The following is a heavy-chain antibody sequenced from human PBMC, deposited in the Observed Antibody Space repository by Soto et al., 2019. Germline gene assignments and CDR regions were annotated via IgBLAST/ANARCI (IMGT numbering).Heavy chain of an antibody. V-gene: IGHV3-43*01. D-gene: IGHD3-10*01. Sequence: GGSLRLSCAASGFTFDDYTMHWVRQAPGKGLEWVYLISWDGGSTYYADSMKGRFTISRDNSKNSLYLQTNSLRTENTALYYCAKDIYASGTQSDYFYGMDVWGQGTTVTVSS. CDR3: AKDIYASGTQSDYFYGMDV. CDR2: ISWDGGST. CDR1: GFTFDDYT. J-gene: IGHJ6*02.